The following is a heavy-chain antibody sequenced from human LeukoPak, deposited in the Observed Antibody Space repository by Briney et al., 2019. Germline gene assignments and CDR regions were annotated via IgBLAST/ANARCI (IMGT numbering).Heavy chain of an antibody. J-gene: IGHJ4*02. D-gene: IGHD5-24*01. Sequence: PGGSLRLSCEASGFAFSGNWMSWVRQAPGKGLEWVASINPDGSQKLYVDSVKGRFTISRDNTKSSLYLQMNSLGAEDTAMYYCAKLLGMATTHDSWGQGARVTVSS. CDR2: INPDGSQK. CDR1: GFAFSGNW. CDR3: AKLLGMATTHDS. V-gene: IGHV3-7*01.